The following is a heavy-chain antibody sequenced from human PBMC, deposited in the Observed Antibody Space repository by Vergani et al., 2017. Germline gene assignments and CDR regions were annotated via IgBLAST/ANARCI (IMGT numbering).Heavy chain of an antibody. Sequence: QVQLVQSGAEVKKPGASVKVSCKASGYTFTSYGISWVRQAPGQGLEWMGWISAYNGNTNYAQKLQGRVTMTTDTSTSTAYMELRSLRSDDTAVYYCARAMTTVTKRPYNWFDPWGQGTLVTVSS. CDR2: ISAYNGNT. J-gene: IGHJ5*02. D-gene: IGHD4-17*01. CDR3: ARAMTTVTKRPYNWFDP. CDR1: GYTFTSYG. V-gene: IGHV1-18*01.